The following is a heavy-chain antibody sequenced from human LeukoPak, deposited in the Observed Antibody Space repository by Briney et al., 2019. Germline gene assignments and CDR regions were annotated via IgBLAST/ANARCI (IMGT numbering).Heavy chain of an antibody. CDR2: IYSSGST. Sequence: PSETLSLPCTVSGGSISSYYWPWLRQAAGNGLEWIGRIYSSGSTYYNPSLHSRVTMSVDTSNTQFSLWLTSVTAADTAEYYCARYAYYYDTGGYYVFDYWGQGTLVTVSS. J-gene: IGHJ4*02. CDR3: ARYAYYYDTGGYYVFDY. D-gene: IGHD3-22*01. V-gene: IGHV4-4*07. CDR1: GGSISSYY.